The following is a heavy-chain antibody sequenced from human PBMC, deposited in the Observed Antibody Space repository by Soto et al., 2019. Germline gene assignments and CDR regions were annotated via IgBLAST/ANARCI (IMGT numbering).Heavy chain of an antibody. CDR2: ISCCGGST. Sequence: GGSLRLSCEASGFNFKKFAMGWVRQAPGDGLEWVSGISCCGGSTSYADSVKGRFTLARDDSKNTLSLHLNSLRFEDTARYFCAKADGEQWLIPHLDNWGQGTLVTVSS. CDR1: GFNFKKFA. V-gene: IGHV3-23*01. D-gene: IGHD6-19*01. J-gene: IGHJ4*02. CDR3: AKADGEQWLIPHLDN.